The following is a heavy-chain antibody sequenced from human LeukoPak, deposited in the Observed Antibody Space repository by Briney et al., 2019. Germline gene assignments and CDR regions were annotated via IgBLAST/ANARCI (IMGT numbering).Heavy chain of an antibody. V-gene: IGHV3-64*01. CDR3: ARGGLGTPHYMDV. CDR2: ISSNGGST. Sequence: GGSLRLSCAASGFTFSSYAMHWVRQAPGKGLEYVSAISSNGGSTYYANSVKGRFTISRDNSKNTLYLQMGSQRAEDMAVYYCARGGLGTPHYMDVWGKGTTVTVSS. CDR1: GFTFSSYA. D-gene: IGHD1-1*01. J-gene: IGHJ6*03.